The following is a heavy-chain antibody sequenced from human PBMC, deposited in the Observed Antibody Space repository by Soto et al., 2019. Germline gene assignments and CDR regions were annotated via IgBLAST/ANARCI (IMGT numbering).Heavy chain of an antibody. CDR2: IWSAGLI. J-gene: IGHJ6*02. CDR3: AREAPMDV. V-gene: IGHV3-53*01. Sequence: VRLSCAASGFTVSSKYMSWVRQAPGKGLEWVSIIWSAGLIYYADSVRGRFTISRDISKNILYLEMTSLRADDTAVYYCAREAPMDVWGQGTTVTVSS. CDR1: GFTVSSKY.